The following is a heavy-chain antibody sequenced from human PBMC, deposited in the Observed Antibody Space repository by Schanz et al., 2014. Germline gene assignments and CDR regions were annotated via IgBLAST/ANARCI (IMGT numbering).Heavy chain of an antibody. J-gene: IGHJ4*02. CDR2: IIPILGIA. Sequence: QVQLVQSGAEVKKPGSSMKVSCKASGGTFNSYTINWVRQAPGQGLEWMGRIIPILGIANYAQKFQGRVTNTADKSTSTAYMDLSRLRPEDTAVYYCARSNYYDNSDYYNAFDYWGQGTLVTVSS. CDR1: GGTFNSYT. D-gene: IGHD3-22*01. CDR3: ARSNYYDNSDYYNAFDY. V-gene: IGHV1-69*02.